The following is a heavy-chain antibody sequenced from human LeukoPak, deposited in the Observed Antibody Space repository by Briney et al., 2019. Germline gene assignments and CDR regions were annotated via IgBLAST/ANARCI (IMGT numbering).Heavy chain of an antibody. V-gene: IGHV4-4*07. CDR2: IYTSGSN. CDR1: GGSISSYY. D-gene: IGHD4-23*01. CDR3: AREVADYGGYYYYHYMNV. J-gene: IGHJ6*03. Sequence: PSETLSLTCTVSGGSISSYYWSWIRQPAGKGLEWIGRIYTSGSNNYSPSLKSRVTMSVDTSKNQFSLKLSSVTAADTAMYYCAREVADYGGYYYYHYMNVWGKGTTVTISS.